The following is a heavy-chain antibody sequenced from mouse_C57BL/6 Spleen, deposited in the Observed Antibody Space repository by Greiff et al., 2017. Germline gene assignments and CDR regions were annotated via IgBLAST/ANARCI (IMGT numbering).Heavy chain of an antibody. CDR3: ARDGNGGAMDY. CDR2: IYPRSGNT. Sequence: VQLQQSGAELARPGASVKLSCKASGYTFTSYGISWVKQRTGQGLEWIGEIYPRSGNTYYNEKFKGKATLTADKSSSTAYMELRSLTSEDSAVYFCARDGNGGAMDYWGQGTSVTVSS. J-gene: IGHJ4*01. V-gene: IGHV1-81*01. CDR1: GYTFTSYG. D-gene: IGHD2-1*01.